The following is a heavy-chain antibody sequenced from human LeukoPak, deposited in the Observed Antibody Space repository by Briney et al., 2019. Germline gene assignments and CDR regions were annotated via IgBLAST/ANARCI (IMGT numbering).Heavy chain of an antibody. V-gene: IGHV3-48*02. CDR3: ARDRVIFGVVIRVFDY. CDR1: GFTFSSYA. Sequence: PGGSLRLSCAASGFTFSSYAMSWVRRAPGKGLEWASYISSSSSTIYYADSVKGRFTISRDNAKNSLYLQMNSLRDEDTAVYYCARDRVIFGVVIRVFDYWGQGTLVTVSS. D-gene: IGHD3-3*01. CDR2: ISSSSSTI. J-gene: IGHJ4*02.